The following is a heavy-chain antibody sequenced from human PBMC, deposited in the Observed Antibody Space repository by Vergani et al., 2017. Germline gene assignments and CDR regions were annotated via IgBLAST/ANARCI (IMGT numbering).Heavy chain of an antibody. D-gene: IGHD3-9*01. Sequence: QLQLQESGSGLVKPSQTLSLTCAVSGGSISSGGYSWSWIRQPPGKGLEWIGYIYHSGSTYYNPSLKSRVTISVDTSNNHFSLRLNSLTAADTAVYYCAGRSGIVYDIFSGTQYFFDFWGQGTLVTVSS. CDR3: AGRSGIVYDIFSGTQYFFDF. J-gene: IGHJ4*02. CDR2: IYHSGST. CDR1: GGSISSGGYS. V-gene: IGHV4-30-2*01.